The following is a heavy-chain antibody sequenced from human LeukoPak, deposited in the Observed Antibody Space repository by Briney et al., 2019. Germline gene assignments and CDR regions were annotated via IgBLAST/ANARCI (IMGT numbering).Heavy chain of an antibody. CDR3: ARVGSYYDSSGYYLDY. CDR1: GYTFTSYG. Sequence: GASVKVSCKASGYTFTSYGISWVRQAPGQGLEWMGWINPNSGGTNYAQKFQGRVTMTRDTSISTAYMELSRLRSDDTAVYYCARVGSYYDSSGYYLDYWGQGTLVTVSS. V-gene: IGHV1-2*02. D-gene: IGHD3-22*01. J-gene: IGHJ4*02. CDR2: INPNSGGT.